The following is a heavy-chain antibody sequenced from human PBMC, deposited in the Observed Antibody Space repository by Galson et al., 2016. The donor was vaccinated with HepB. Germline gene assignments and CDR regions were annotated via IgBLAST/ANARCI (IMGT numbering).Heavy chain of an antibody. CDR3: ARDGFPAAAYGMDV. CDR1: GFTFISYD. Sequence: SLRLSCAASGFTFISYDMHWVRQAPGKGLEWVAVISYDVRNKYYADSVKGRFTISRDNSKNTLYLQMTSLRAEDTAVYYCARDGFPAAAYGMDVWGQGTTVTVSS. D-gene: IGHD6-13*01. V-gene: IGHV3-30*04. CDR2: ISYDVRNK. J-gene: IGHJ6*02.